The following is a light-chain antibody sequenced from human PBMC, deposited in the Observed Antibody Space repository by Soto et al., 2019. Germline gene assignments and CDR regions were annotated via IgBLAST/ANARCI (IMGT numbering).Light chain of an antibody. V-gene: IGLV2-14*01. CDR1: SSDVGGYNS. Sequence: QSVLTQPASVSGSPGQSITISCTGTSSDVGGYNSVCWHQQHPGKAPKLMIYEVYNPPSGVSDRFSASKSGNTASLTISGLQADDEADYYCSSFTSTNTWVFGGGTKLTVL. CDR3: SSFTSTNTWV. J-gene: IGLJ3*02. CDR2: EVY.